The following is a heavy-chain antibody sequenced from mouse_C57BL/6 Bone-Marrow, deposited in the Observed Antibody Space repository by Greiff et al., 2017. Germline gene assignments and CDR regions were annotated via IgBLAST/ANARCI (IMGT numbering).Heavy chain of an antibody. Sequence: EVKLMESGGGLVQSGRSLRLSCATSGFTFSDFYMEWVRQAPGKGLEWIAASRNKANDYTTEYSASVKGRFIVSRDTSQSILYLQMNALRAEDTAIYYCARETFYYGNSYAMDYWGQGTSVTVSS. CDR3: ARETFYYGNSYAMDY. CDR2: SRNKANDYTT. J-gene: IGHJ4*01. CDR1: GFTFSDFY. D-gene: IGHD2-1*01. V-gene: IGHV7-1*01.